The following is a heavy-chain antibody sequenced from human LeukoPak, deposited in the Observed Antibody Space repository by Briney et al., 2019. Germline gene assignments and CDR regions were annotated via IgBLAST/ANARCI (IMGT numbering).Heavy chain of an antibody. V-gene: IGHV1-69*04. J-gene: IGHJ4*02. Sequence: ASVKVSCKASGGTFSSYAISWVRQAPGQGLEWMGRIIPILGIANYAQKFQGRVTITADKSTSTAYMELSSLRSEDTAVYYCARDRMVRGVVTLTGDYWGQGTLVTVSS. CDR2: IIPILGIA. CDR1: GGTFSSYA. CDR3: ARDRMVRGVVTLTGDY. D-gene: IGHD3-10*01.